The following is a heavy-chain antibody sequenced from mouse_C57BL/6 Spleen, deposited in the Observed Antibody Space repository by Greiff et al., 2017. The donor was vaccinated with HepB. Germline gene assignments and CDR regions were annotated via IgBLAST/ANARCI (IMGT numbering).Heavy chain of an antibody. CDR3: ARYELGLLYWYFDV. J-gene: IGHJ1*03. Sequence: VQLQQSGPELVKPGASVKISCKASGYAFSSSWMNWVKQRPGKGLEWIGRIYPGDGDTNYNGKFKGKATLTANKSSSTAYMQLSSLTSEDSAVYFCARYELGLLYWYFDVWGTGTTVTVSS. D-gene: IGHD6-1*01. CDR1: GYAFSSSW. V-gene: IGHV1-82*01. CDR2: IYPGDGDT.